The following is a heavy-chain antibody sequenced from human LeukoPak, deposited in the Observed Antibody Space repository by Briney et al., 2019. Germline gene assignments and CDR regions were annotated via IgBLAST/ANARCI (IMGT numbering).Heavy chain of an antibody. J-gene: IGHJ5*02. CDR1: GGTFSIYA. CDR3: AREAGGLDIVATISWFDP. D-gene: IGHD5-12*01. CDR2: IIPIFGTA. V-gene: IGHV1-69*05. Sequence: SVKVSCKASGGTFSIYAISWGRQAPGQGLEGMGGIIPIFGTANYAQKFQGRVTITTDESTSTAYMELSSLRSEDTAVYYCAREAGGLDIVATISWFDPWGQGTLVTVSS.